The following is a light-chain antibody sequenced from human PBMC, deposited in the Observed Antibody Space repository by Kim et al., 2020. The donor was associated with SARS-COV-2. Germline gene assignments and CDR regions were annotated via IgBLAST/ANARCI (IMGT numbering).Light chain of an antibody. J-gene: IGLJ3*02. V-gene: IGLV5-45*02. CDR3: MISHNGAWV. CDR1: SGINVGTYR. CDR2: YKSDSDK. Sequence: VLTQPSSLSASPGASASLTCTLRSGINVGTYRIYWYRQRPGSPPQYLLRYKSDSDKQQGSGVPSRFSGSKDASANAGILLISGLQSEDEADYYCMISHNGAWVFGGGTKLTVL.